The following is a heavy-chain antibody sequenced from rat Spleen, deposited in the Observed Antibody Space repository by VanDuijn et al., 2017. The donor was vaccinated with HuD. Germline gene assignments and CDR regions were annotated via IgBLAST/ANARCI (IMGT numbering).Heavy chain of an antibody. J-gene: IGHJ3*01. CDR1: GFTFSDYN. D-gene: IGHD1-12*02. CDR3: ARDNYDGTYYYGFAY. Sequence: EVQLVESGGGLVQPGRSLKLSCAASGFTFSDYNMAWVRQAPKKGLEWVATISYDGSSTYYRDSVKGRFTISRDNAKSTLYLQMNSLRSEDTATYYCARDNYDGTYYYGFAYWGQGTLVTVSS. CDR2: ISYDGSST. V-gene: IGHV5-7*01.